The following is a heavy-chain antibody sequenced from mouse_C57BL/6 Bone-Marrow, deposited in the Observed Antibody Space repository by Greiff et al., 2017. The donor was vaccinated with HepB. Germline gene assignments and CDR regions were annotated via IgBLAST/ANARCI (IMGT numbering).Heavy chain of an antibody. Sequence: VQLKESGPVLVKPGASVKMSCKASGYTFTDYYMNWVKQSHGKSLEWIGVINPYNGGTSYNQKFKGKATLTVDKSSSTAYMELNSLTSEDSAVYYCASYYYYGSSYAMDYWGQGTSVTVSS. CDR1: GYTFTDYY. CDR3: ASYYYYGSSYAMDY. D-gene: IGHD1-1*01. CDR2: INPYNGGT. J-gene: IGHJ4*01. V-gene: IGHV1-19*01.